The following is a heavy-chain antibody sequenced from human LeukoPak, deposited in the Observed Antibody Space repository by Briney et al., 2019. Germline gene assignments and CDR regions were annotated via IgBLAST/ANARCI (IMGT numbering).Heavy chain of an antibody. CDR1: GFTVSSNY. V-gene: IGHV3-66*01. Sequence: GGSLRLSCAASGFTVSSNYMSWARQAPGKGLEWGSIIYRVGSTFYADSVEGRFTISRDNSKNTLYLQMNSLRVEDTAIYYCARDGGNNSWYGMDVWGQGTTVTVSS. D-gene: IGHD4-23*01. CDR2: IYRVGST. CDR3: ARDGGNNSWYGMDV. J-gene: IGHJ6*02.